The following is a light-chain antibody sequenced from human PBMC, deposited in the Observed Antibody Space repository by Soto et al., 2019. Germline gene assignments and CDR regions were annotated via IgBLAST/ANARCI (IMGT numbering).Light chain of an antibody. CDR2: GNS. CDR3: QSFDSSRFYV. J-gene: IGLJ1*01. CDR1: SSNIGTGYD. V-gene: IGLV1-40*01. Sequence: QSVLTQPPSVSWAPGQRVTISCTGSSSNIGTGYDVHWYQQLPGTAPKLLIYGNSNRPSGVPDRFSGSKSGTSASLAITGLQAEDEADYYCQSFDSSRFYVFGTGTNVTVL.